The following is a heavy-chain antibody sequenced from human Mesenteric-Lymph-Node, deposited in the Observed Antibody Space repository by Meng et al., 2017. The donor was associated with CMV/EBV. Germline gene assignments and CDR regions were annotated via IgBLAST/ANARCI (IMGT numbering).Heavy chain of an antibody. D-gene: IGHD3-10*01. CDR1: GFTLSSYP. Sequence: GESLKISCAASGFTLSSYPMNWVRQAPGKGLEWVSSISSSSSYIYYADSVKGRFTISRDNAKNSLYLQMNSLRAEDTAVYYCARGEGYYGSGSYSNYYYGMDVWGQGTTVTVSS. V-gene: IGHV3-21*01. J-gene: IGHJ6*02. CDR2: ISSSSSYI. CDR3: ARGEGYYGSGSYSNYYYGMDV.